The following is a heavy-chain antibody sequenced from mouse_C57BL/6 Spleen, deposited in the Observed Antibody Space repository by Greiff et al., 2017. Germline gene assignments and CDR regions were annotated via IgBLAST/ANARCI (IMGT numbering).Heavy chain of an antibody. CDR1: GFTFSDYG. J-gene: IGHJ2*01. CDR2: ISSGSSTI. CDR3: ARDGYYHFDY. Sequence: EVQVVESGGGLVKPGGSLKLSCAASGFTFSDYGMHWVRQAPEKGLEWVAYISSGSSTIYYADTVKGRFTISRDNAKNTLFLQMTSLSSEDTAMYYCARDGYYHFDYWGQGTTLTVSS. D-gene: IGHD2-3*01. V-gene: IGHV5-17*01.